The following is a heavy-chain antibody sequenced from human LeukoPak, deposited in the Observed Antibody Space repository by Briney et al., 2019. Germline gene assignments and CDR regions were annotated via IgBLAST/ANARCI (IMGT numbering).Heavy chain of an antibody. CDR3: AREGQGWLLYDY. V-gene: IGHV4-30-4*08. Sequence: SETLSLTCTVSGGSISSGDYYWSWIRQPPGKGLEWIGYIYYSGSTYYNPSLKSLVTISVDTSKNQFSLKLSSVTAADTAVYYCAREGQGWLLYDYWGQGTLVTVSS. J-gene: IGHJ4*02. CDR1: GGSISSGDYY. D-gene: IGHD2-2*02. CDR2: IYYSGST.